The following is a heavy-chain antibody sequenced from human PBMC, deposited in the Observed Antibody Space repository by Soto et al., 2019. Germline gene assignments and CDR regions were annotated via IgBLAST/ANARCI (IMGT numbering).Heavy chain of an antibody. CDR1: GFTFSSEP. V-gene: IGHV3-48*02. J-gene: IGHJ3*02. CDR2: IRSDSSGK. Sequence: PGGSLRLSCAASGFTFSSEPLSWVRQAPGKGLEWVSNIRSDSSGKFYADSVKGRFTISRDNAKNSLYLQMDGLRDEDTAMYYCVRDSAYAFDMWGQGTMVTVSS. CDR3: VRDSAYAFDM.